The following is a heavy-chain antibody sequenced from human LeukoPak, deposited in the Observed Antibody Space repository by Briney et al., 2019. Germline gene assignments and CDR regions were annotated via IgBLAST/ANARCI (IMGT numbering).Heavy chain of an antibody. V-gene: IGHV4-4*09. D-gene: IGHD3-3*01. CDR1: GGSISSYY. J-gene: IGHJ6*03. Sequence: SENLSLTCTVSGGSISSYYWSWIRQPPGKGLEWIGYIYTSGSTNYNPSLKSRVTISVDTSKNQFSLKLSSVTAADTAVYYCARGLWSGYYRAQYMDVWGKGTTVTVSS. CDR2: IYTSGST. CDR3: ARGLWSGYYRAQYMDV.